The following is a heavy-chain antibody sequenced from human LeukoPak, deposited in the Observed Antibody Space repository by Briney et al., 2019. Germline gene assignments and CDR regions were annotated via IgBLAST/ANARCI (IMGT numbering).Heavy chain of an antibody. V-gene: IGHV3-23*01. CDR2: ISIDGGRT. CDR1: GFTFSSYA. J-gene: IGHJ6*03. D-gene: IGHD6-25*01. CDR3: ARKGIGSSRYQNMDV. Sequence: GGSLRLSCAASGFTFSSYAMSWVRQAPGEGPEWVSTISIDGGRTYYADSVKGRFTVSRDTSKNTLYLQMNSLRAEDTAVYYCARKGIGSSRYQNMDVWGKGTTVTVSS.